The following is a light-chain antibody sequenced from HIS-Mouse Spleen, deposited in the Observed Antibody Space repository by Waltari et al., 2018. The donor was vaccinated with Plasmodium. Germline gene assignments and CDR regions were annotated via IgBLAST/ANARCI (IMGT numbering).Light chain of an antibody. CDR3: QQYNNWSFT. CDR2: GAS. J-gene: IGKJ3*01. V-gene: IGKV3-15*01. CDR1: QSVSSN. Sequence: ELVRTQSPATLSVSPGERATLSCRASQSVSSNLAWYQQKPGQAPRLLIYGASTRATGIPARFSGSGSGTEFTLTISSLQSEDFAVYYCQQYNNWSFTFGPGTKVDIK.